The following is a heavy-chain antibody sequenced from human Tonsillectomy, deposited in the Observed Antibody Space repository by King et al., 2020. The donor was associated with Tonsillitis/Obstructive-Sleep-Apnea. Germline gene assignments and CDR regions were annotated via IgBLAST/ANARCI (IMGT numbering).Heavy chain of an antibody. CDR2: IYPHDSDI. Sequence: VQLVESGAEVKRPGESLKISCKGSGFHFASYWIAWVRQMPGKGLEWMGIIYPHDSDIKYSPSFQGQVTISADRSINTAYLQWSSLKASDTAMYYCARRSDYNYMDVGGKGTTVSVSS. D-gene: IGHD1-26*01. V-gene: IGHV5-51*01. CDR1: GFHFASYW. CDR3: ARRSDYNYMDV. J-gene: IGHJ6*03.